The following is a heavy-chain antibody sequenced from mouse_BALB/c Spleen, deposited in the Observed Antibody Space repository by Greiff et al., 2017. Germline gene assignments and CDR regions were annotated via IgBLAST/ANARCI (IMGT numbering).Heavy chain of an antibody. J-gene: IGHJ4*01. CDR2: ISSGGST. V-gene: IGHV5-6-5*01. CDR1: GFTFSSYA. Sequence: EVQVVESGGGLVKPGGSLKLSCAASGFTFSSYAMSWVRQTPEKRLEWVASISSGGSTYYPDSVKGRFTISRDNARNILYLQMSSLRSEDTAMYYCARGPPMDYWGQGTSVTVSS. CDR3: ARGPPMDY.